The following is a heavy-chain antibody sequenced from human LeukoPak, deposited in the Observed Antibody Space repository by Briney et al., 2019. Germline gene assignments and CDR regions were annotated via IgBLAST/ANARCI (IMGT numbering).Heavy chain of an antibody. CDR1: GYTLTELP. D-gene: IGHD1-1*01. CDR3: ATRTASGGHFDY. V-gene: IGHV1-24*01. Sequence: ASVKVSCKVSGYTLTELPMHWVRQAPGKGLEWMGGFDPEDGETIYAQKFQGRVTMAEDTSTDTAYMELSSLRSEDTAVYYCATRTASGGHFDYWGQGTLVTVSS. J-gene: IGHJ4*02. CDR2: FDPEDGET.